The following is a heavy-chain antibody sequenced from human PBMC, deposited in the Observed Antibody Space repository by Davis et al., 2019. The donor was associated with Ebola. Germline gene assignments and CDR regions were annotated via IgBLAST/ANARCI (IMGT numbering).Heavy chain of an antibody. CDR1: GFIFSNSW. J-gene: IGHJ5*02. V-gene: IGHV3-74*01. CDR3: MSLSGAS. CDR2: INRDGTTT. Sequence: HTGGSLRLSCAASGFIFSNSWMSRVRQRPGEGLVWVSHINRDGTTTNYADSVKGRFTIFRDNAKNTLYLQMNSLRVQDTAVYYCMSLSGASWGPGTLVTVSS. D-gene: IGHD3-16*02.